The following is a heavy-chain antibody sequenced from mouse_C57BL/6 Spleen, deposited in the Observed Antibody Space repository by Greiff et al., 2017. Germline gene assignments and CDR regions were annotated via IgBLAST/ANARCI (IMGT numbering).Heavy chain of an antibody. CDR1: GYTFTDYY. V-gene: IGHV1-22*01. Sequence: VQLQQPGPELVKPGASVKMSCKASGYTFTDYYMHWVKQSHGKSLEWIGYINPNNGGTSYNQKFKGKATLTVNKSSSTAYKELRSLASDDSAVYYFAYSNYEGAMDYWGQGTSVTVSS. CDR3: AYSNYEGAMDY. J-gene: IGHJ4*01. CDR2: INPNNGGT. D-gene: IGHD2-5*01.